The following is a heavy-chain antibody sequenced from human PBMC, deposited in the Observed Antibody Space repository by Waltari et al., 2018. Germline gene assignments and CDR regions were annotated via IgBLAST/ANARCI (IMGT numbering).Heavy chain of an antibody. CDR1: VGSFSATY. CDR3: ARYGGSGSYCLNT. J-gene: IGHJ5*02. Sequence: QVQLQQWGAGLLKPSENLSLNCAVYVGSFSATYWSMVRQSPGKGLEWIGEINQNGITTYNPSLKSRVTISVDPSKSQFSLSLNSVTAADTAVYYCARYGGSGSYCLNTWGQGTLVTVSS. D-gene: IGHD3-10*01. CDR2: INQNGIT. V-gene: IGHV4-34*01.